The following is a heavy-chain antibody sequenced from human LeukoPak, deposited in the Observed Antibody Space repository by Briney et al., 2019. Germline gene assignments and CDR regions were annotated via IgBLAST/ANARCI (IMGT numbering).Heavy chain of an antibody. CDR1: GYTFTGYY. J-gene: IGHJ5*02. V-gene: IGHV1-18*04. CDR2: ISAYNGNT. Sequence: GASVKVSCKASGYTFTGYYMHWVRQAPGQGLEWMGWISAYNGNTNYAQKLQGRVTMTTDTSTSTAYMELRSLRSDDTAVYYCARDPPIAVAAPGWFDPWGQGTLVTVSS. CDR3: ARDPPIAVAAPGWFDP. D-gene: IGHD6-19*01.